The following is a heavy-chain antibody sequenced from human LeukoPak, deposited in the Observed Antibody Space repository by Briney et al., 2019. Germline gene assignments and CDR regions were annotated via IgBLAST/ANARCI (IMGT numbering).Heavy chain of an antibody. CDR1: GFTFSSYA. CDR3: ARDRWLVGGNYFDY. V-gene: IGHV3-30-3*01. Sequence: GGSLRLSCAASGFTFSSYAMHWVRQAPGKGLEWVAVISYDGSNKYYADSVKGRFTISRDNSKNALYLQMNSLRAEDTAVYYCARDRWLVGGNYFDYWGQGTLVTVSS. CDR2: ISYDGSNK. D-gene: IGHD6-19*01. J-gene: IGHJ4*02.